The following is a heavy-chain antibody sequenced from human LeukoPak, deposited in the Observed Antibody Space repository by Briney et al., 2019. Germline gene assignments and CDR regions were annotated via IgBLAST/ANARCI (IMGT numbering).Heavy chain of an antibody. V-gene: IGHV3-21*01. Sequence: GGSLRLSCAASGFTLSSYSMNWVRQAPGKGLECVSSISSSSSYIYYADSVKGRFTISRDNAKNSLYLQMNSLRAEDTAVYYCARVYYYDSSGYPLYFDYWGQGTLVTVSS. CDR1: GFTLSSYS. CDR3: ARVYYYDSSGYPLYFDY. D-gene: IGHD3-22*01. CDR2: ISSSSSYI. J-gene: IGHJ4*02.